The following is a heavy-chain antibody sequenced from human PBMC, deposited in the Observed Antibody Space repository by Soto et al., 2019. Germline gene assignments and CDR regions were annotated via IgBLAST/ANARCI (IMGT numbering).Heavy chain of an antibody. V-gene: IGHV3-9*01. CDR3: EKDSNGRGGTSSSAFDY. CDR1: GFTFDDYA. Sequence: EVQLVESGGGLVQPGRSLRLSCAASGFTFDDYAIHWVRQAPGKGLEWVSGISWNSVNIDFADSVKGRFTISRDNAKNPFNLKINSRGAEDTPFFYCEKDSNGRGGTSSSAFDYWGKETLVTFPS. J-gene: IGHJ4*02. D-gene: IGHD1-26*01. CDR2: ISWNSVNI.